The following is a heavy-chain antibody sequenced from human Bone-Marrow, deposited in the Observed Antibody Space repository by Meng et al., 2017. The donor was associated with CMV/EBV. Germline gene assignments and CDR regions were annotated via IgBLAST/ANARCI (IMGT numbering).Heavy chain of an antibody. D-gene: IGHD5-24*01. J-gene: IGHJ4*02. Sequence: LQGSVPGLAKPAETLSLTCTVSGGSISSSSYYWGWIRQPPGKGLEWIGSIYYSGSTYYNPSLKSRVTISVDTSKNQFSLKLSSVTAADTAVYYCASGFFSPDGYNPYFDYWGQGTLVTVSS. CDR1: GGSISSSSYY. CDR2: IYYSGST. V-gene: IGHV4-39*07. CDR3: ASGFFSPDGYNPYFDY.